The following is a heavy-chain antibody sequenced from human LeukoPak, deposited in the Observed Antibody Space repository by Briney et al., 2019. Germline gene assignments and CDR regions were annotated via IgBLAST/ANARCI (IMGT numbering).Heavy chain of an antibody. CDR1: GGTFSRYA. J-gene: IGHJ5*02. CDR2: IIPIFGTA. Sequence: SVKVSCKASGGTFSRYAISWVRQAPGQGLEWMGGIIPIFGTANYAQKFQGRVTITADESTSTAYMELSSLRSEDTAVYYCARRKIAVAGTGTNWFDPWGQGTLVTVSS. D-gene: IGHD6-19*01. V-gene: IGHV1-69*01. CDR3: ARRKIAVAGTGTNWFDP.